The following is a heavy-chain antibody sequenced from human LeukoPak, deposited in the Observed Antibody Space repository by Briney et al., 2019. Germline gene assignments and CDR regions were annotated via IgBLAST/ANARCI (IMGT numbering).Heavy chain of an antibody. CDR1: GFTFSHYR. CDR3: TRSSFPYYFDY. J-gene: IGHJ4*02. V-gene: IGHV3-7*01. D-gene: IGHD3-16*01. Sequence: GGSLRLSCAASGFTFSHYRMSWVRQAPGKGLEWVANIKQDGSEKYYVDSMKGRFTISRDNAKNSLYLQMNSVRAEDTAVYYCTRSSFPYYFDYWGQGTLVTVSS. CDR2: IKQDGSEK.